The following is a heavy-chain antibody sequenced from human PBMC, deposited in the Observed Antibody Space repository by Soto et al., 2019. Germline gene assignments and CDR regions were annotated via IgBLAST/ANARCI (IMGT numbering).Heavy chain of an antibody. D-gene: IGHD4-17*01. CDR3: ARDLTTVTTSWFDP. CDR2: ISAYNGNT. V-gene: IGHV1-18*01. Sequence: ASVKVSCKASGYTFTSYGIGWVRQAPGQGLEWMGWISAYNGNTNYAQKLQGRVTMTTDTSTSTAYMELRSLRSDDTAVYYCARDLTTVTTSWFDPWGQGTLVTVSS. CDR1: GYTFTSYG. J-gene: IGHJ5*02.